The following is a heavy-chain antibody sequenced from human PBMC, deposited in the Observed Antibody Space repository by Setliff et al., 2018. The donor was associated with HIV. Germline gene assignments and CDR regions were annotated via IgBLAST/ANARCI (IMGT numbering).Heavy chain of an antibody. CDR2: IDSSGTT. CDR3: ARDRHSSGLGSYGP. J-gene: IGHJ5*02. V-gene: IGHV4-39*07. D-gene: IGHD3-10*01. Sequence: SETLSLTCTVSGGSISTSNWWGWIRQTPGRGLEWIGRIDSSGTTDYKPSLKGRVAISVDTSRNQFSLRVTSVTAADTAVYFCARDRHSSGLGSYGPWGPGILVTVS. CDR1: GGSISTSNW.